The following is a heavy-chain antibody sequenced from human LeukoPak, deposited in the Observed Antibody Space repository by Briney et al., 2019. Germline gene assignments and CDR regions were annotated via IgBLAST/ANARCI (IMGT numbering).Heavy chain of an antibody. V-gene: IGHV1-46*01. D-gene: IGHD3-16*01. CDR1: GYTFTNYY. Sequence: ASVKVSCKASGYTFTNYYMQWVRQAPGQGLEWVGMINPSGGSTSYAQDLQGRVTMTRDTSTSTAYMELYSLRSDDTAVYYCARLGAGLGFFDYWGQGTLVTVSS. CDR3: ARLGAGLGFFDY. CDR2: INPSGGST. J-gene: IGHJ4*02.